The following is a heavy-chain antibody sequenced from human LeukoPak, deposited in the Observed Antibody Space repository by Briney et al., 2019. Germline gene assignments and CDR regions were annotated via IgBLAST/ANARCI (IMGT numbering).Heavy chain of an antibody. CDR3: AKRINWNVDY. V-gene: IGHV5-51*01. Sequence: GESLKISCKGSGHSLTNYWIGWVRQMPGKGLEWMGMIYLGDSDTRYSPSFQGQVTISADKSISTAYLQWTSLKASDTAMYYCAKRINWNVDYWGQGTLVTVSS. D-gene: IGHD1-1*01. CDR2: IYLGDSDT. J-gene: IGHJ4*02. CDR1: GHSLTNYW.